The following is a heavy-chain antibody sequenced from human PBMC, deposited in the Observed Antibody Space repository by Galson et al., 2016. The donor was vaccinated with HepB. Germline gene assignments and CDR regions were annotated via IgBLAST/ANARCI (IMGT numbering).Heavy chain of an antibody. CDR3: ARDFGGNSFGLVIGALDN. Sequence: SVKVSCKASGYTFPTFGISWLRQAPGQGPEWMAWTSITGNRETAQRFQGRLTMTTDTSATTAYMELTSLRVEDTAIYYCARDFGGNSFGLVIGALDNWGPGTLVAVSS. D-gene: IGHD3-3*01. CDR2: TSITGNR. CDR1: GYTFPTFG. V-gene: IGHV1-18*01. J-gene: IGHJ3*02.